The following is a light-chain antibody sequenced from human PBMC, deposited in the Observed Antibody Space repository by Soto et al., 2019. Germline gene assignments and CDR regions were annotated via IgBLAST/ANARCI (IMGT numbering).Light chain of an antibody. CDR1: QSVSSS. CDR3: QQYNNWPRGT. Sequence: ETVLTQSPGTLSLSPGERATLSCRASQSVSSSFLAWYQQKPGQAPRLLIYSASTRATGLPARFSGSGSVREFTLTICSLQPEDSAVYDCQQYNNWPRGTFGQGTKVDNK. V-gene: IGKV3-15*01. CDR2: SAS. J-gene: IGKJ1*01.